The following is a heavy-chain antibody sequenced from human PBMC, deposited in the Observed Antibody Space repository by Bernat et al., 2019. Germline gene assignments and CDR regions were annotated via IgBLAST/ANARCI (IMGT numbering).Heavy chain of an antibody. Sequence: QVQLQESGPGLVKPSGTLSLTCAVSGGSISSSNWWSWVRQPPGKGLEWIGEIYHSGSTNCNPSLKSRVTISVDKAKNQFSMKLSSVTAADTAVYYCARESITIFGGVIYDAFDIWGQGTMVTVSS. J-gene: IGHJ3*02. CDR3: ARESITIFGGVIYDAFDI. CDR1: GGSISSSNW. CDR2: IYHSGST. D-gene: IGHD3-3*01. V-gene: IGHV4-4*02.